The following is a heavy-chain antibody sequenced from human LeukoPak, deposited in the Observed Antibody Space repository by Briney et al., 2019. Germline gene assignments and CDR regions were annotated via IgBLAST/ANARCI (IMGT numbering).Heavy chain of an antibody. CDR2: IVVGSGNT. J-gene: IGHJ4*02. CDR1: GFTFTSSA. Sequence: ASVKVSCKASGFTFTSSAMQWVRQARGQRLEWIGWIVVGSGNTNYAQKFQERVTITRDMSASTAYMELSSLRSEDTAVYYCAASTPDSSSWYWGYFDYWGQGTLVTVSS. D-gene: IGHD6-13*01. CDR3: AASTPDSSSWYWGYFDY. V-gene: IGHV1-58*02.